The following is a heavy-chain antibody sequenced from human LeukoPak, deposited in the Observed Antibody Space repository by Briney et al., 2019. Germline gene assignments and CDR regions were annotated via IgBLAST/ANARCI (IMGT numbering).Heavy chain of an antibody. V-gene: IGHV4-34*01. CDR3: ARTIVAPTTYYDY. D-gene: IGHD1-1*01. CDR1: GGSFSGYY. CDR2: INHSGST. Sequence: SETLSLTCAVYGGSFSGYYWSWIRQPPGKGLEWLGEINHSGSTNYNPSLKSRVTISVDTSKNQFSLKLSSVTAADTAVYYCARTIVAPTTYYDYWGQGTLVTVSS. J-gene: IGHJ4*02.